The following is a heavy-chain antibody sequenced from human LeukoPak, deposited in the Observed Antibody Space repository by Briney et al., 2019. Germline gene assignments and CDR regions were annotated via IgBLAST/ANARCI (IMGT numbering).Heavy chain of an antibody. J-gene: IGHJ3*01. D-gene: IGHD2-8*01. V-gene: IGHV3-23*01. CDR2: ITGNSGTT. Sequence: GGSLRLSCAASGFIFSNYAMTWVRQAPGKGLEWVSSITGNSGTTKYADSVRGRFTMSRDNSRNTLYLQMDSLRAEDTAVYYGAKDPNGDYIGAFDAWGPGTMVIVSS. CDR3: AKDPNGDYIGAFDA. CDR1: GFIFSNYA.